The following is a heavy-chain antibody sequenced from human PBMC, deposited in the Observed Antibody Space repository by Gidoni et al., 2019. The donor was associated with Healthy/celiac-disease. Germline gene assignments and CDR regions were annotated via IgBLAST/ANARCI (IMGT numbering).Heavy chain of an antibody. Sequence: QVQLVQSGAEVKKPGASVKVSCKASGYTFTSYYMHWVRQAPGQGLEWMGIINPSGGSTSYAQKFQGRVTMTRDTSTSTVYMELSSLRSEDTAVYYCARDPRIAAAQDAFDIWGQGTMVTVSS. CDR1: GYTFTSYY. CDR3: ARDPRIAAAQDAFDI. J-gene: IGHJ3*02. D-gene: IGHD6-13*01. CDR2: INPSGGST. V-gene: IGHV1-46*01.